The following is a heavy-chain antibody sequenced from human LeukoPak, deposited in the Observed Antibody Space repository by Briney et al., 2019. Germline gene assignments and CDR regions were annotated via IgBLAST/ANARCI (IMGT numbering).Heavy chain of an antibody. V-gene: IGHV4-34*01. J-gene: IGHJ3*02. Sequence: KPSETLSLTCAVYVGSFSGYYWSWIRQPPGKGLEWIGEINHSGSTNYNPSLKSRVTISVDTSKNQFSLKLSSVTAADTAVYYCASSTDGYYIAFDIWGQGTMVTVSS. CDR1: VGSFSGYY. CDR3: ASSTDGYYIAFDI. CDR2: INHSGST. D-gene: IGHD3-3*01.